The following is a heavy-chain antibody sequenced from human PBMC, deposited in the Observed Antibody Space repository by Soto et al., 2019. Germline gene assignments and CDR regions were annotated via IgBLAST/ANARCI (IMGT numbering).Heavy chain of an antibody. CDR2: IYYSGST. J-gene: IGHJ4*02. V-gene: IGHV4-39*01. Sequence: SETLSLTCTVSGGSISSSSYYWGWIRQPPGKGLEWIGSIYYSGSTYYNPSLKSRVTISVDTSKNQFSLKLSSVTAADTAVYYCARISFIVLMVYAMEGYFDYWGQGTLVTVSS. D-gene: IGHD2-8*01. CDR1: GGSISSSSYY. CDR3: ARISFIVLMVYAMEGYFDY.